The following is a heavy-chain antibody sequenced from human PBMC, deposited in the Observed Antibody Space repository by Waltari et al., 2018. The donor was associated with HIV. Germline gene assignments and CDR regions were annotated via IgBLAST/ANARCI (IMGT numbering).Heavy chain of an antibody. J-gene: IGHJ4*02. V-gene: IGHV3-48*01. Sequence: EVQLVESGGGGVRPGGSLRLSCAASGFTFSSYSMNWVRQAPGKGLEWVSYISSSGSTIYYADSVRGRFTISRDNAKNSLYLQLNSLRAEDTAVYYCARDYSGTYADFDYWGQGTLVTVSS. CDR1: GFTFSSYS. CDR3: ARDYSGTYADFDY. CDR2: ISSSGSTI. D-gene: IGHD1-26*01.